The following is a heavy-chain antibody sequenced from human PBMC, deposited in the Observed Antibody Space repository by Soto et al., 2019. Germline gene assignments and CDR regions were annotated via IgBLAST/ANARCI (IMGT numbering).Heavy chain of an antibody. CDR1: GGTFSSYA. CDR3: ARVVVPAAIGISYYYYGMDV. J-gene: IGHJ6*02. V-gene: IGHV1-69*13. CDR2: IIPIFGTA. Sequence: GASLKVSCKASGGTFSSYAISWVRQAPGQGLEWMGGIIPIFGTANYAQKFQGRVTITADESTSTAYMELSSLRSEDTAVYYCARVVVPAAIGISYYYYGMDVWGQGTTVTVSS. D-gene: IGHD2-2*01.